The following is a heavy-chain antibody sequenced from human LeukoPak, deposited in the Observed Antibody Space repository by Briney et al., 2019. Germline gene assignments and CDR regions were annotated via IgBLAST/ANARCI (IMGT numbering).Heavy chain of an antibody. D-gene: IGHD1-26*01. Sequence: GGSLRLSCAASGFTFRSYAMTWVRQAPGKGLEWVALIWHDGSNKYYADSVKGRFTISRDNSKNTLYLQMNSLGAEDTAVYYCAGGSGISDFWGQGTLVTVSS. V-gene: IGHV3-33*08. CDR3: AGGSGISDF. CDR2: IWHDGSNK. CDR1: GFTFRSYA. J-gene: IGHJ4*02.